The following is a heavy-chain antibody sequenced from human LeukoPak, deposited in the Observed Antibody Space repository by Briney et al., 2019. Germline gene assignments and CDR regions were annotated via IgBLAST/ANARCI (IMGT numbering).Heavy chain of an antibody. V-gene: IGHV5-51*01. CDR1: GHNFNTYC. Sequence: GESLKISCQGSGHNFNTYCIGWVRQMPGKGLEWMGIIYPEDSDARYSPSFQGHVTISADKSISTAYLQWSTLKASDTATYYCARRGSSSSHFDSWGRGTQVIVSS. CDR2: IYPEDSDA. CDR3: ARRGSSSSHFDS. J-gene: IGHJ4*01. D-gene: IGHD2/OR15-2a*01.